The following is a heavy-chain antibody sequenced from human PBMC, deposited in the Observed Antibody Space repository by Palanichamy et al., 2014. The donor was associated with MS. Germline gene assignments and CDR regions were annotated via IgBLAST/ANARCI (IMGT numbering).Heavy chain of an antibody. CDR2: ISSGGSTV. Sequence: EVQLVESGGGLVQPGGSLRLSCAASGFTFSSYEMNWVRQAPGKGLEWVSYISSGGSTVYYADSAKGRFTISRDNAKNSLYLQMNSLRVEDTAVYYCARGWGYSGYVGDYWGQGTLVTVSS. CDR3: ARGWGYSGYVGDY. V-gene: IGHV3-48*03. J-gene: IGHJ4*02. CDR1: GFTFSSYE. D-gene: IGHD5-12*01.